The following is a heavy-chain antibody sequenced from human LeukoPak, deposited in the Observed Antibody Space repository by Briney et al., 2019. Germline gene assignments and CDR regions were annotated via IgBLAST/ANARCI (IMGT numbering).Heavy chain of an antibody. V-gene: IGHV1-69*02. Sequence: SVKVSCKASGGTFSSYTISWVRQAPGQGLEWMGRIIPILGIANYAQKFQGRVTITADKSTSTAYMELSSPRSEDTAVYYCASSVAAQPADYWGQGTLVTVSS. CDR1: GGTFSSYT. CDR2: IIPILGIA. CDR3: ASSVAAQPADY. J-gene: IGHJ4*02. D-gene: IGHD6-6*01.